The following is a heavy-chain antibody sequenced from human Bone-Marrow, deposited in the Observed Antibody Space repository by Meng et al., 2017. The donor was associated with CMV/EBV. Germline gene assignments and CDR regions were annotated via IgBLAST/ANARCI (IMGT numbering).Heavy chain of an antibody. CDR1: AFSFSSYW. Sequence: ASAFSFSSYWRHWCGRVPGGGVVWLAGISNASSSTSCSAPVNGGFAISSDNSNITMYLQMNSIRAEDTAVYYCAKDRRDSYNPDFDYWGQGTLVTVSS. CDR2: ISNASSST. J-gene: IGHJ4*02. D-gene: IGHD5-24*01. CDR3: AKDRRDSYNPDFDY. V-gene: IGHV3-30*19.